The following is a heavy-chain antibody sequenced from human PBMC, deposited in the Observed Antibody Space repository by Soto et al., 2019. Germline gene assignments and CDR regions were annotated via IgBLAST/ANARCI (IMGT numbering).Heavy chain of an antibody. CDR3: ARDRGGYGPPDV. V-gene: IGHV3-11*06. Sequence: QVQLVESWGGLVKPGGSLRLSCAASGFSFSDSYMSWVRQAPGKGLEWVAYISGSSGYTGYAESVKGRFTISRDNAKNSLYLQMNSLRVEDTAVYYCARDRGGYGPPDVWGQGTTVTVSS. CDR2: ISGSSGYT. J-gene: IGHJ6*02. D-gene: IGHD3-10*01. CDR1: GFSFSDSY.